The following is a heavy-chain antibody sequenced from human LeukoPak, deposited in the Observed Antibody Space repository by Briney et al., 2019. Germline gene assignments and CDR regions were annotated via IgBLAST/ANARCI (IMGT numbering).Heavy chain of an antibody. CDR2: IYCSGST. CDR3: AGPPGIAAAGYYYYYMDV. D-gene: IGHD6-13*01. CDR1: SGSISSYY. V-gene: IGHV4-59*01. J-gene: IGHJ6*03. Sequence: SETLSLTCTVSSGSISSYYWSWMRQTPWKGLEWIGYIYCSGSTNYNPSLKSRVTISVDTSKNQFSLKLSSVTAADTAVYNCAGPPGIAAAGYYYYYMDVWGEGTTVTVSS.